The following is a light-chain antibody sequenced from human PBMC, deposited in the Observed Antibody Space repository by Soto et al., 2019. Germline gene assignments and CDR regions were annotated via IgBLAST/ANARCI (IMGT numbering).Light chain of an antibody. CDR3: AAWDGSLNGYG. Sequence: QSVLTQPPSTSGTPGQRVTISCSGSSSNMWRNTGNWYQHLPGTAPKLLIYSNNQQPSGVPDRFSGSKSGTSASLAVSGLQSDDEADYYCAAWDGSLNGYGFGTGTKVTVL. CDR1: SSNMWRNT. J-gene: IGLJ1*01. CDR2: SNN. V-gene: IGLV1-44*01.